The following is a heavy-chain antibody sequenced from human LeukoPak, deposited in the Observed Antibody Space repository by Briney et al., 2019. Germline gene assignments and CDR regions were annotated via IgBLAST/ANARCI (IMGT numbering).Heavy chain of an antibody. CDR1: GYTFTSYD. Sequence: ASVKVSCKASGYTFTSYDISWVRQATGQGLEWMGWMNPNTGITGYAQKFQGRVTMTRNTSISTAYMELSGLRSEDTAVYYCARGPKWNYVVPLDYWGQGTLVTVSS. J-gene: IGHJ4*02. D-gene: IGHD1-7*01. CDR3: ARGPKWNYVVPLDY. V-gene: IGHV1-8*01. CDR2: MNPNTGIT.